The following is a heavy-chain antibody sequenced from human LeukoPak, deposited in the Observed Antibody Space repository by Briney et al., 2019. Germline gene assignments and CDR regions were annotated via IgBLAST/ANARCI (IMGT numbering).Heavy chain of an antibody. Sequence: ASVKVSCKASGYTFTSYGISWVRQAPGQGLEWMGGIIPIFGTANYAQKFQGRVTITADESTSTAYMELSSLRSEDTAVYYCARDYGDYYFDYWGQGTLVTVSS. CDR1: GYTFTSYG. J-gene: IGHJ4*02. CDR3: ARDYGDYYFDY. V-gene: IGHV1-69*13. D-gene: IGHD4-17*01. CDR2: IIPIFGTA.